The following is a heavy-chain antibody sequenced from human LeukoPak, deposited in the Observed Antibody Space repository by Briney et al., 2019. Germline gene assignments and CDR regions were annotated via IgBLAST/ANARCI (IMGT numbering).Heavy chain of an antibody. D-gene: IGHD3-9*01. Sequence: GESLKTSRYGSGDSFPSYWLTWVRQMPGKGLEWMGSIGRSSSYTKSSPSFQVHVTISADKSISTAYLQCSSLMAPDTAMYYSAGTYCDILSGYSLFDYWGQGTLVTVSS. CDR2: IGRSSSYT. V-gene: IGHV5-10-1*01. J-gene: IGHJ4*02. CDR3: AGTYCDILSGYSLFDY. CDR1: GDSFPSYW.